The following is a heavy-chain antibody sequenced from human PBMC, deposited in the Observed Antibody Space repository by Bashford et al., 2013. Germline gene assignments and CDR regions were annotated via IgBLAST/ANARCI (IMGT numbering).Heavy chain of an antibody. Sequence: GSLRLSCAASGFTFSNYWMHWVRQAPGKGPVWVSRSNSDGSSTTYADSVKGRFTISRDNAKNTLYLQMDSLRVEDTAVYYCARVGLEMGAAASGGRRGGQGTLVTVSS. J-gene: IGHJ4*02. CDR1: GFTFSNYW. CDR2: SNSDGSST. V-gene: IGHV3-74*01. D-gene: IGHD3-16*01. CDR3: ARVGLEMGAAASGGRR.